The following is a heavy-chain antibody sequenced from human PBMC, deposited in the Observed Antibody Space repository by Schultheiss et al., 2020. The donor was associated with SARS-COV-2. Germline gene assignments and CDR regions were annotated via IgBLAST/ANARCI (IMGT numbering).Heavy chain of an antibody. D-gene: IGHD6-13*01. V-gene: IGHV3-11*01. Sequence: GGSLRLSCAASGFTFSDHYMNWVRQAPGKGLEWVSYISSSGSTIYYADSVKGRFTISRDNSKNTLFLQMSSLRAEDKAVYYCAKDRGAAAGGWFDPWGQGTLVTVSS. CDR2: ISSSGSTI. J-gene: IGHJ5*02. CDR3: AKDRGAAAGGWFDP. CDR1: GFTFSDHY.